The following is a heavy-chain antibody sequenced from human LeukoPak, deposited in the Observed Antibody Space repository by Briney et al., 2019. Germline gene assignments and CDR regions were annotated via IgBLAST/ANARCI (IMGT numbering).Heavy chain of an antibody. V-gene: IGHV3-21*01. Sequence: PGGSLRLSCAASGFTVSSYSMNWVRQAPGKGLEWVSSISSSSSYIYYADSVKGRFTISRDNAKNSLYLQMNSLRAEDTAVYYCARGSGYSYGYHYWGQGTLVTVSS. J-gene: IGHJ4*02. D-gene: IGHD5-18*01. CDR2: ISSSSSYI. CDR1: GFTVSSYS. CDR3: ARGSGYSYGYHY.